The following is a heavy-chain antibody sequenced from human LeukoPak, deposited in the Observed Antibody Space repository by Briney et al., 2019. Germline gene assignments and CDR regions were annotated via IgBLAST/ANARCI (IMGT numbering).Heavy chain of an antibody. J-gene: IGHJ4*02. D-gene: IGHD5-12*01. CDR2: ISNDGSNK. CDR1: GFTFGSYG. Sequence: GGSLRLSCAASGFTFGSYGMQWFRQAPDKGLEWVAAISNDGSNKYYADSVKGRFTMSRDNSKNTLYLQMNSLRAEDTAVYYCAKVDIVATIDAGRLVDYWGQGTLVTVSS. CDR3: AKVDIVATIDAGRLVDY. V-gene: IGHV3-30*18.